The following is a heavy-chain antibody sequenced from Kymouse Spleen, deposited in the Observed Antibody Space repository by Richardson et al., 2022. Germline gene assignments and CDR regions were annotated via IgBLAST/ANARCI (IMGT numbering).Heavy chain of an antibody. CDR1: GGSVSSGSYY. Sequence: QVQLQESGPGLVKPSETLSLTCTVSGGSVSSGSYYWSWIRQPPGKGLEWIGYIYYSGSTNYNPSLKSRVTISVDTSKNQFSLKLSSVTAADTAVYYCARGGFTMVRGVMPLYYYYYYGMDVWGQGTTVTVSS. J-gene: IGHJ6*02. V-gene: IGHV4-61*01. CDR3: ARGGFTMVRGVMPLYYYYYYGMDV. D-gene: IGHD3-10*01. CDR2: IYYSGST.